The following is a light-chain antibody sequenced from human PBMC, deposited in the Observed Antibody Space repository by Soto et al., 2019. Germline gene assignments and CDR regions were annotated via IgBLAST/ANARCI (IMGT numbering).Light chain of an antibody. CDR1: SSDVGGYNY. J-gene: IGLJ2*01. CDR3: SSYAGSKNVI. CDR2: EVT. V-gene: IGLV2-8*01. Sequence: QSALTQPPAASGSPGQSVAISCSGTSSDVGGYNYVSWYQQHPGKAPKLMLYEVTKRPSGVPDRFSGSKSGNTASLSVSGLQAEDEADYYCSSYAGSKNVIVGGGTRLTVL.